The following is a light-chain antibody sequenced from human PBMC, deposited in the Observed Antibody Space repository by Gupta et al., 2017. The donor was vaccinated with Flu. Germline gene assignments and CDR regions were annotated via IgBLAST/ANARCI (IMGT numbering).Light chain of an antibody. CDR2: DAS. V-gene: IGKV3-15*01. J-gene: IGKJ1*01. CDR1: QSVRST. CDR3: QQSGA. Sequence: EIVMTRSPATLSVSPGERATLSCRASQSVRSTLAWYQQKPGQAPRLLIYDASTRATGIPARFSGSGSGTEFTLTISSLQSEDFAIYYCQQSGAFGQGTKVEIK.